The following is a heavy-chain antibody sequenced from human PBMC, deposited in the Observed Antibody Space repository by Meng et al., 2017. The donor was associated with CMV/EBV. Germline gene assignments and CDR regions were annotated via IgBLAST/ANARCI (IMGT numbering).Heavy chain of an antibody. CDR3: ARGGYYDSSGYYSGMDV. D-gene: IGHD3-22*01. CDR1: GFTFDDYA. V-gene: IGHV3-9*01. Sequence: SLKISCAASGFTFDDYAMHWVRQAPGKGLEWVSGISWNSGSIGYADSVKGRFTISRDNAKNSLYLQMNSLRSEDTAVYYCARGGYYDSSGYYSGMDVWGQGTTVTVSS. J-gene: IGHJ6*02. CDR2: ISWNSGSI.